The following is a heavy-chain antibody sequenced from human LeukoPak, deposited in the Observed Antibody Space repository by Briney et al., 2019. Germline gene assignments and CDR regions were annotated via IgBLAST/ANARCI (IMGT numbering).Heavy chain of an antibody. CDR3: ARDLSLIPGVMPSCDY. J-gene: IGHJ4*02. D-gene: IGHD2-2*01. CDR2: KSDGTRT. Sequence: PGGSLRLSCAASGITLSDYWMYWVRQGPGKGLVHVSRKSDGTRTAYADSVKGRFTISRDNARTTLYLQMNGLRAEERAVYYCARDLSLIPGVMPSCDYWGQGILVTVSS. CDR1: GITLSDYW. V-gene: IGHV3-74*03.